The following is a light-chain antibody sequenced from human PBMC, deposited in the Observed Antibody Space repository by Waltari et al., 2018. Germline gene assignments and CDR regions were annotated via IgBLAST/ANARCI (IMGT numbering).Light chain of an antibody. J-gene: IGKJ1*01. V-gene: IGKV3-15*01. CDR2: SAS. CDR3: QQYGSSSSWT. Sequence: EIVMTQSPATLSVSPGERATLTCRASQSISSNLAWDQQKPGQAPRLLIYSASARATGVPARFSGSVSGTEFTLTISSLQSEDFAVYYCQQYGSSSSWTFGQGTKVEIK. CDR1: QSISSN.